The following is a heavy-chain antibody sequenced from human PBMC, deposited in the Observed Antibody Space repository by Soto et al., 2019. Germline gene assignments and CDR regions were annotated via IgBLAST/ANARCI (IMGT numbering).Heavy chain of an antibody. CDR1: GFTFTSSA. Sequence: SVKVSCKASGFTFTSSAVQWVRQARGQRLEWIGWIVVGSGNTNYAQKFQERVTITRDMSTSTAYMELSSLRPEDTAVYYCAALGAYDYVWGSYRSGYYGMDVWGQGTTVTVSS. CDR2: IVVGSGNT. J-gene: IGHJ6*02. D-gene: IGHD3-16*02. V-gene: IGHV1-58*01. CDR3: AALGAYDYVWGSYRSGYYGMDV.